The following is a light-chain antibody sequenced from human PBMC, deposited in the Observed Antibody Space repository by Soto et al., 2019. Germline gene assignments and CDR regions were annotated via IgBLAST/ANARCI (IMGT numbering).Light chain of an antibody. Sequence: DIVLTQSPATLSLSPGQTATLSCRASQSVSSYLAWYQQKAGQALRLLIYEGSNRATGIPTRFSGSGSGTDFTLTISGLEPEDFAVYYCQQRNNWPWTFGQGTKVDIK. CDR1: QSVSSY. CDR2: EGS. V-gene: IGKV3-11*01. J-gene: IGKJ1*01. CDR3: QQRNNWPWT.